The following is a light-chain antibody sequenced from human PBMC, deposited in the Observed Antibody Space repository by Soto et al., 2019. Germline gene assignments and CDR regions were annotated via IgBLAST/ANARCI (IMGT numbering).Light chain of an antibody. Sequence: EIVMTQSPAPLSVSPGERVTLSCRASQSVSSYLAWYQQKPGQAPRLLIYDASSRATGIPVRFSGSGSGTEFTLTISSLQSEDVAVYYCQQHDNWPLTLGGGTKVDIK. CDR1: QSVSSY. CDR3: QQHDNWPLT. V-gene: IGKV3-15*01. J-gene: IGKJ4*01. CDR2: DAS.